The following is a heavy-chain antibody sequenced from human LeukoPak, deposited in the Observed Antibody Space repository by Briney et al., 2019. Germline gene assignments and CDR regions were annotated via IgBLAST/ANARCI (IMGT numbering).Heavy chain of an antibody. V-gene: IGHV1-69*13. CDR3: ARVYPVSSWPTRERYCSGGSCYPQAYFPPDYYYGMDV. D-gene: IGHD2-15*01. CDR1: GGTFSSYA. Sequence: GASVKVSCKASGGTFSSYAISWVRQAPGQGLEWMGGIIPIFGTANYAQKFQGRVTITADESTSTAYMELSSLRSEDTAVYYCARVYPVSSWPTRERYCSGGSCYPQAYFPPDYYYGMDVWGQGTTVTVS. J-gene: IGHJ6*02. CDR2: IIPIFGTA.